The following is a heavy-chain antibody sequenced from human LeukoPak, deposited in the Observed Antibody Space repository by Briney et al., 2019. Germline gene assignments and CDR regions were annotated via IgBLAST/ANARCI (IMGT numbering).Heavy chain of an antibody. CDR2: INQSGDT. CDR1: GGSLSDYN. V-gene: IGHV4-34*01. CDR3: AEVMRYGTVVATEAFDV. J-gene: IGHJ3*01. Sequence: SETLSLTCAVYGGSLSDYNWSWFRQPPGKGLEWIGEINQSGDTHDNPSLKSRVTISLDSSKNQFSLNLRSVTAPDTAVYSCAEVMRYGTVVATEAFDVWGQGTRVTVSS. D-gene: IGHD1-1*01.